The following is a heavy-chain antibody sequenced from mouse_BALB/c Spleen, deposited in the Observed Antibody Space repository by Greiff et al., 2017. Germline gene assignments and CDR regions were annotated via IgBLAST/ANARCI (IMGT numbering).Heavy chain of an antibody. Sequence: QVQLQQSGAELAKPGASVKMSCKASGYTFTSYWMHWVKQRPGQGLEWIGYINPSTGYTEYNQKFKDKATLTADKSSSTAYMQLSSLTSEDSAVYYCARWDYRYDYLGQGTTLTVSS. CDR2: INPSTGYT. CDR1: GYTFTSYW. CDR3: ARWDYRYDY. V-gene: IGHV1-7*01. D-gene: IGHD2-14*01. J-gene: IGHJ2*01.